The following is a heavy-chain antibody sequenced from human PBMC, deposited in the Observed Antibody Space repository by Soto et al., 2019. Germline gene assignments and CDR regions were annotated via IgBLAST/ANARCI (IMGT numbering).Heavy chain of an antibody. CDR3: ARLSDYDFWSGYWGYYYMDV. Sequence: PSETLSLTCTVSGGSISSYYWSWIRQPPGKGLEWIGYINYSGSTNYNPSLKSRVTISVDTSKNQFSLKLSSVTAADTAVYYCARLSDYDFWSGYWGYYYMDVWGKGTTVTVSS. V-gene: IGHV4-59*08. J-gene: IGHJ6*03. CDR1: GGSISSYY. CDR2: INYSGST. D-gene: IGHD3-3*01.